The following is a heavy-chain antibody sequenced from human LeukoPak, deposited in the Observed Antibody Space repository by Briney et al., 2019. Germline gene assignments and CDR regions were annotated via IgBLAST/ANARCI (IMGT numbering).Heavy chain of an antibody. J-gene: IGHJ4*02. Sequence: GGSLRLSCAASGFTFSRYTINWVRQAPGKGLEWVSSISSNGACIYYADSMEGRFTISRGNAKNSLSLQMDSLRAEDTAIYYCAREGGRGSSNLDYFDYWGQGMLVTVSS. CDR1: GFTFSRYT. CDR2: ISSNGACI. CDR3: AREGGRGSSNLDYFDY. D-gene: IGHD2-15*01. V-gene: IGHV3-21*01.